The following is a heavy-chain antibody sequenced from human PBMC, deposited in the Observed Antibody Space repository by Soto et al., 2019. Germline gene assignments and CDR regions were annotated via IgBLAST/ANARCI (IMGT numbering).Heavy chain of an antibody. CDR2: TRNKANSHTT. CDR3: ASAPTVTDY. CDR1: GFTFSDHY. Sequence: EVQLVESGGTLVQPGGSLRLSCAASGFTFSDHYMDWVRQAPGKGLEWVGRTRNKANSHTTEYAASVKGRFTISRDDSKNSLYLQMISLNIEDMAVYYCASAPTVTDYCGQGTLVTVSS. J-gene: IGHJ4*02. V-gene: IGHV3-72*01. D-gene: IGHD4-17*01.